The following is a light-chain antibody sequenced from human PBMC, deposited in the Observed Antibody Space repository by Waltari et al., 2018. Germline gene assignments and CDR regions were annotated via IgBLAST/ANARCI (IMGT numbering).Light chain of an antibody. Sequence: DIQMTQSPSTLSASVGDRVTITCRASQSIGRRMAWYLQRPGKAPEILIYDASRLQSGVPSRFSGSGSGPEFTLIISSLQPDDFATYYCQHYDSYPVTFGGGTKVEIK. J-gene: IGKJ4*01. CDR3: QHYDSYPVT. V-gene: IGKV1-5*01. CDR2: DAS. CDR1: QSIGRR.